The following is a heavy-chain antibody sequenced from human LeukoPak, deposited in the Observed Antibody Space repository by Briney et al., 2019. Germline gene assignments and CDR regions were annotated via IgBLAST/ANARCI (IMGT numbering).Heavy chain of an antibody. CDR1: GFIFKKYW. Sequence: GESLRLSCAASGFIFKKYWMNWVRQVPGKGLECLANIKEDGSETYYADSVKGRFTISRDNAKNSLYLQMNSLRAEDTAVYYCARDMDRYYGSGSYYRFDYWGQGTLVTVSS. CDR3: ARDMDRYYGSGSYYRFDY. V-gene: IGHV3-7*01. J-gene: IGHJ4*02. CDR2: IKEDGSET. D-gene: IGHD3-10*01.